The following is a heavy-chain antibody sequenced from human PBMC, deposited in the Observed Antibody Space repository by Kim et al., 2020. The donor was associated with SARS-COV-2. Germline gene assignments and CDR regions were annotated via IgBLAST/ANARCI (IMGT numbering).Heavy chain of an antibody. J-gene: IGHJ4*02. V-gene: IGHV3-21*01. CDR1: GFTFSSYS. D-gene: IGHD3-3*01. CDR2: ISSSSSYI. Sequence: GGSLRLSCAASGFTFSSYSMNWVRQAPGKGLEWVSSISSSSSYIYYADSVKGRFTISRDNAKNSLYLQMNSLRAEDTAVYYCARVALWSGYYSPFDYWGQGTLVTVSS. CDR3: ARVALWSGYYSPFDY.